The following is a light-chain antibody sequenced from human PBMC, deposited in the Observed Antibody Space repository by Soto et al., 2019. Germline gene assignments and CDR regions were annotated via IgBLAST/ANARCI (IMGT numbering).Light chain of an antibody. V-gene: IGKV3-11*01. Sequence: EIVLTHSPAPLPLSPGERATLSCRASQSVSSYLAWYQQKPGQAPRLLIYDASNRATGIPARFSGSGSGTDLTLTISSLEPEDFAVYYCQQRSNWPPSITFGQGTRLE. CDR1: QSVSSY. CDR3: QQRSNWPPSIT. J-gene: IGKJ5*01. CDR2: DAS.